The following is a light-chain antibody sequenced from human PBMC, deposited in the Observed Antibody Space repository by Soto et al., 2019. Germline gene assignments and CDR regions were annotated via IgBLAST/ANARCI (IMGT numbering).Light chain of an antibody. CDR3: QRYDISPFP. CDR1: QSVSSTY. V-gene: IGKV3-20*01. J-gene: IGKJ2*01. CDR2: GAS. Sequence: EIVLTQSPGTLSLSPGERATLSCRASQSVSSTYLAWYQQKSGQAPRLLIYGASSRATGIPDRFSGSGSGTDFTLTITRLEPEDFAVYYCQRYDISPFPFGQGTKVEIK.